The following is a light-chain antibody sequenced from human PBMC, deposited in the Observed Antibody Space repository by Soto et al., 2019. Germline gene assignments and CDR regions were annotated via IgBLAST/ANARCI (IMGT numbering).Light chain of an antibody. CDR2: DAS. CDR1: QSISRN. CDR3: HLYGSSSWT. J-gene: IGKJ1*01. Sequence: EVVMTQSPGTLSVSPGERATLSCRASQSISRNLAWYQQKPGQAPRLLIYDASNRATGIPARFSGSGSGTDFTLTISSLEPEDFAVYYCHLYGSSSWTFGQGTKVDIK. V-gene: IGKV3-11*01.